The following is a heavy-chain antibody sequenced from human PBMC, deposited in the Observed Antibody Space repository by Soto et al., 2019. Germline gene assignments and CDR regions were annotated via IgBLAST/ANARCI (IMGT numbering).Heavy chain of an antibody. Sequence: GSLRLSCAASGFTFSSYSMSWVRQAPGKGLEWVSSISSSSYIYYADSVKGRFTISRDNSKNTLYLQMNSLRAEDTAVYYCASRSSGWYFDYWGQGTLVTVSS. CDR3: ASRSSGWYFDY. J-gene: IGHJ4*02. V-gene: IGHV3-21*04. CDR1: GFTFSSYS. CDR2: ISSSSYI. D-gene: IGHD6-19*01.